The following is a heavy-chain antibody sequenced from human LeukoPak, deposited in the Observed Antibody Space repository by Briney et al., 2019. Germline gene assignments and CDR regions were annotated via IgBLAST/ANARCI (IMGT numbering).Heavy chain of an antibody. J-gene: IGHJ4*02. D-gene: IGHD3-10*01. V-gene: IGHV4-59*01. CDR1: GGSISSYY. Sequence: SETLSLTCTVSGGSISSYYWRWIRQPPGKGLEWIGYIYYSGSTNYNPSLKSRVTISVDTSKNQFSLQLSSVTAADTAVYYCARGRGVLPEPYFDYWGQGTLVTVSS. CDR2: IYYSGST. CDR3: ARGRGVLPEPYFDY.